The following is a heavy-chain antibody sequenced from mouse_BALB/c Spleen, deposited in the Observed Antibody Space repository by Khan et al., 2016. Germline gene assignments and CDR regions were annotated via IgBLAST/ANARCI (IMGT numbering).Heavy chain of an antibody. CDR1: GYTFTSYW. Sequence: QVQLQQSGAELAKPGASVKMSCKASGYTFTSYWMHWVKQRPGQGLEWIGYINPSTGYTEYNQKFKDKATLTADKSSSTAYMQLSSLTSEDSAVYYCARGGTGYFDYWGPGPTLTVSS. CDR2: INPSTGYT. CDR3: ARGGTGYFDY. V-gene: IGHV1-7*01. D-gene: IGHD3-3*01. J-gene: IGHJ2*01.